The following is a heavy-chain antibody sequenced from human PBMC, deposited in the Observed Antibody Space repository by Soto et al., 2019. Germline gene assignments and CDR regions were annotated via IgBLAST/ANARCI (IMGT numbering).Heavy chain of an antibody. CDR2: IYYSGTT. J-gene: IGHJ4*02. CDR1: VSSISSPSYY. V-gene: IGHV4-39*01. CDR3: VRQPNRPTSGDD. Sequence: PETLSLTSTVSVSSISSPSYYWGWIRLSPGKGLEWLGTIYYSGTTHSNPPLKSRFSLSVDTSKMQFSLNLASVTAADTAVYYCVRQPNRPTSGDDWGQGAQVTVSS.